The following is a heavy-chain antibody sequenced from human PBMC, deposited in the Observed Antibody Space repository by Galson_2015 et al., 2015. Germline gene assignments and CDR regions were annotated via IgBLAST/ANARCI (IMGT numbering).Heavy chain of an antibody. CDR3: ASSRGFAESFAS. Sequence: SLRLSCAASGFILYDYTIHWVRQAPGKGLEWVSLIAWDGGFTYYADSVRGRFTISRDNNKNSVYLEMNSLTTADTAFYYCASSRGFAESFASWGQGTLVTVAS. V-gene: IGHV3-43*01. CDR1: GFILYDYT. D-gene: IGHD3-10*01. J-gene: IGHJ4*02. CDR2: IAWDGGFT.